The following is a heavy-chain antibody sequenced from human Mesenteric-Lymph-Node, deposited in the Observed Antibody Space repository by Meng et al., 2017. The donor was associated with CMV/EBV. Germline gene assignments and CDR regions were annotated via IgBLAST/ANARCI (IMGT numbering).Heavy chain of an antibody. CDR1: GFTFSSYE. Sequence: GGSLRLSCTASGFTFSSYEMNWVRQAPGKGLEWVSYISSAGSGDTKYYADSVKGRFTISRDNAKNSLYLHMNSLRAGDTAVYFCARDSYWGLQHFFDLWGQGTLVTVSS. CDR2: ISSAGSGDTK. CDR3: ARDSYWGLQHFFDL. D-gene: IGHD7-27*01. V-gene: IGHV3-48*03. J-gene: IGHJ4*02.